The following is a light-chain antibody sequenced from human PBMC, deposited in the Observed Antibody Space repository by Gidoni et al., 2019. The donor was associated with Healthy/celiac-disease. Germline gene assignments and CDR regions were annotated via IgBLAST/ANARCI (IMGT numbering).Light chain of an antibody. CDR2: GAS. Sequence: EIVLTQSPGTLSLSPGERATLSCRASQSVSSSYLAWYQQKPGQAPRLLIYGASSRATGIPDRFSGSASATDFTITISRLEHEDFAVYYCQQYGSSPFTFGGGTKVEIK. CDR3: QQYGSSPFT. V-gene: IGKV3-20*01. CDR1: QSVSSSY. J-gene: IGKJ4*01.